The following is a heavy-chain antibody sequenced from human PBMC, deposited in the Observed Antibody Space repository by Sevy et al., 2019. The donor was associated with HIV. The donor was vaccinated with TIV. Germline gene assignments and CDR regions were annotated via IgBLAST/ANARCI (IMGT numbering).Heavy chain of an antibody. D-gene: IGHD2-2*01. Sequence: GGSLRLSCSASGFTFSSYAMYWVRQAPGKGLEYVSAISSNGGSTYYADSVKGRFTISRDNSKNTLYLQMSSLRAEDTAVYYCVKDPVGYCSSTSCYAGIFDYWGQGTLVTVSS. J-gene: IGHJ4*02. V-gene: IGHV3-64D*06. CDR1: GFTFSSYA. CDR2: ISSNGGST. CDR3: VKDPVGYCSSTSCYAGIFDY.